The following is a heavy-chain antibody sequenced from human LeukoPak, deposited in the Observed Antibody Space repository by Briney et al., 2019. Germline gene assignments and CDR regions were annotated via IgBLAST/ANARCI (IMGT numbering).Heavy chain of an antibody. CDR1: GESFSGFY. D-gene: IGHD4-23*01. CDR2: INHSGTT. CDR3: ARGPSHGGKYRGFFDY. J-gene: IGHJ4*02. V-gene: IGHV4-34*01. Sequence: PSETLSPTCAVYGESFSGFYWSWIRRPPGKGLEWIGEINHSGTTNYSPSLKSRVIISTDTSKNQFSVRLMSVTASDTAVYYCARGPSHGGKYRGFFDYWGQGTLVAVSS.